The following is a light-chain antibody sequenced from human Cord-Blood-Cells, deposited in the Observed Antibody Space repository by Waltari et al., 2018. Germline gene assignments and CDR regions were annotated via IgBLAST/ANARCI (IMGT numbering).Light chain of an antibody. CDR1: KSISSY. V-gene: IGKV1-39*01. CDR2: AAS. CDR3: QQSYSTPYS. J-gene: IGKJ2*03. Sequence: DIQMTQSPSSLSASVGDRVTITCRASKSISSYLNWYQQKPGKAPKILIYAASSLQSGVPSRCSVSGSGTDFTLTISSLQPEDFATYYCQQSYSTPYSFGQGTKLEIK.